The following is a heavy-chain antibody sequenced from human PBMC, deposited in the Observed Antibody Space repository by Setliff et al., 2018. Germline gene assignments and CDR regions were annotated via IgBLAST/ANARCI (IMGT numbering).Heavy chain of an antibody. D-gene: IGHD5-12*01. CDR2: ISAYNGNT. CDR1: GYTFTSCG. Sequence: ASVQVSCKASGYTFTSCGISWVRQAPGQGLEWMGWISAYNGNTNYAQKLQGRVTMTTDTSTSTAYMELRSLRSDDTAVYYCARVNSGYDGGSNWGQGTLVTVSS. V-gene: IGHV1-18*01. J-gene: IGHJ4*02. CDR3: ARVNSGYDGGSN.